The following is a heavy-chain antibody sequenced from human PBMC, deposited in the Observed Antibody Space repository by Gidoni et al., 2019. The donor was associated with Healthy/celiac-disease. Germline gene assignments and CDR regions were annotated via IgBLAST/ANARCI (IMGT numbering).Heavy chain of an antibody. CDR3: ARHLIRSGSYNLGWYFDL. V-gene: IGHV5-51*01. J-gene: IGHJ2*01. Sequence: EVQLVQSGAEVKKPGESLKISCTGSGYTFPSYWIGWVRQMPGKGLEWMGIIYPGDSDTRYSPSFQGQVTISADRSISTAYLQWSSLKASDTAIYYCARHLIRSGSYNLGWYFDLWGRGTLVTVSS. CDR1: GYTFPSYW. D-gene: IGHD1-26*01. CDR2: IYPGDSDT.